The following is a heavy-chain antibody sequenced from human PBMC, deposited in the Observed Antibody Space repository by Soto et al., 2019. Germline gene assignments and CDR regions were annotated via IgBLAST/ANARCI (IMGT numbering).Heavy chain of an antibody. J-gene: IGHJ5*02. Sequence: LSLTCTVSGGSITGYFWSWIRQPAGKGLEWIGRIYTTGSTNFNPSLKGRVAMSVDTSKNQFSLKLTSVTAADTAVYYCVREAVAAGWFDPWGQGTLVTVSS. CDR2: IYTTGST. D-gene: IGHD6-19*01. CDR3: VREAVAAGWFDP. CDR1: GGSITGYF. V-gene: IGHV4-4*07.